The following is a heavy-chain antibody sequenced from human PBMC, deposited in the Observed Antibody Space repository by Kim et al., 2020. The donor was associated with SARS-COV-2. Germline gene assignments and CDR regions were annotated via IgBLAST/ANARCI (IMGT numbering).Heavy chain of an antibody. CDR1: GFTFSSYA. CDR3: ARDRGVGAPRYWFDP. CDR2: ISYDGSNK. V-gene: IGHV3-30*04. D-gene: IGHD1-26*01. Sequence: GGSLRLSCAASGFTFSSYAMHWVRQAPGKGLEWVAVISYDGSNKYYADSVKGRFTISRDNSKNTLYLQMNSLRAEDTAVYYCARDRGVGAPRYWFDPWG. J-gene: IGHJ5*02.